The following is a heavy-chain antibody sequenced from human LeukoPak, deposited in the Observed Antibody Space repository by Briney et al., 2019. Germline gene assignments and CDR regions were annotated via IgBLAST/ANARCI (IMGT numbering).Heavy chain of an antibody. J-gene: IGHJ4*02. D-gene: IGHD6-13*01. CDR1: GYTFINHG. Sequence: ASVKVSCKASGYTFINHGVTWVRQAPGQGLEWMGIINPSGGSTSYAQKFQGRVTMTRDTSTSTVYMELSSLRSEDTAVYYCARGAPGYSSSWYNYWGQGTLVTVSS. CDR2: INPSGGST. CDR3: ARGAPGYSSSWYNY. V-gene: IGHV1-46*01.